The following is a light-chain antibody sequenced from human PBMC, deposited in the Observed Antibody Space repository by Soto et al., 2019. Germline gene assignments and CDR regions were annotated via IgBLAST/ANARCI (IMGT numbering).Light chain of an antibody. Sequence: QSVLTQPASVSGSPGQSITISCTGTSSDVGSYNYVSWYQQHPGKAPKLMIYEVSDRPSGISSRFSGSKSGNTASLTISWLQSEDEADYYCSSYTSSSTIFGTWTNVTVL. CDR2: EVS. V-gene: IGLV2-14*01. CDR1: SSDVGSYNY. J-gene: IGLJ1*01. CDR3: SSYTSSSTI.